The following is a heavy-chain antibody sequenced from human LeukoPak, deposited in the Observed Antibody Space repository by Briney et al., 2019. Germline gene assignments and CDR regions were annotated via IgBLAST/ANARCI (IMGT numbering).Heavy chain of an antibody. CDR1: GFTFSSYA. J-gene: IGHJ2*01. V-gene: IGHV3-23*01. Sequence: PGGSLRLSCAASGFTFSSYAMSWVRQAPGKGLEWVSAIIGSGGTTYYADSVKGRFTISRDNSKNTLYLQMSSLRAEDTAVYYCAQEVYGAYGVWGRGTQVTVSS. D-gene: IGHD4/OR15-4a*01. CDR2: IIGSGGTT. CDR3: AQEVYGAYGV.